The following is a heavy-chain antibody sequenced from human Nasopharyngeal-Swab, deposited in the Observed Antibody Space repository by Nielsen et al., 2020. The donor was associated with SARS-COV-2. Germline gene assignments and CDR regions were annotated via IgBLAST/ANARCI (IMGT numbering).Heavy chain of an antibody. J-gene: IGHJ4*02. V-gene: IGHV3-53*01. CDR3: ARDPRGDGYSFFDY. CDR2: IYPGGST. D-gene: IGHD5-24*01. CDR1: GLSVSSNY. Sequence: GESLKISCAASGLSVSSNYMSWVRQAPGKGLEWVSIIYPGGSTYYADSVKGRFTISRDSSGNTLYLQMNSLRADDTAIYYCARDPRGDGYSFFDYWGQGTEVTVSS.